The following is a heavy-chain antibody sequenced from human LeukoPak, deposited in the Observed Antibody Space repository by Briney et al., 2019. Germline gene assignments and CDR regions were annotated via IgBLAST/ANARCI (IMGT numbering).Heavy chain of an antibody. J-gene: IGHJ4*02. CDR1: GYTFTGYY. D-gene: IGHD6-13*01. CDR2: INPNSGGT. CDR3: AIGYSSIWGKYYFDY. V-gene: IGHV1-2*04. Sequence: ASVKVSCKASGYTFTGYYMHWVRQAPGQGLEWMGWINPNSGGTNYAQKFQGWVTMTRDTSISTAYMELSRLRSGDTAVYYCAIGYSSIWGKYYFDYWGQGTLVTVSS.